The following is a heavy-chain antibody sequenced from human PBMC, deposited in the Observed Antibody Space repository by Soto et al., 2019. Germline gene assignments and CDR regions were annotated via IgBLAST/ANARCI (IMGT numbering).Heavy chain of an antibody. CDR2: IYYSGST. J-gene: IGHJ4*02. V-gene: IGHV4-39*01. CDR1: GGSIISSSYY. Sequence: SETLSLTCTVSGGSIISSSYYFFCIREPPGKGLEWIGSIYYSGSTYYNPSLKSRVTISVDTSKNQFSLKLSSVTAADTAVYYCATRSSGGSGDYFDYWGQGTLVTVSS. D-gene: IGHD2-15*01. CDR3: ATRSSGGSGDYFDY.